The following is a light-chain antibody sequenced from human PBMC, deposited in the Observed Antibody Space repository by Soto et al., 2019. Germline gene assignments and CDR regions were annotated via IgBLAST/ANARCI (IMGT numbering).Light chain of an antibody. CDR1: QSINNW. J-gene: IGKJ4*01. V-gene: IGKV1-5*01. Sequence: DIQMTQFPSTLSASVVARVTITCRASQSINNWLAWYQQKPGEAPKLLIFDAFSLESGVPFRFGGSGFGTEFTLTISSLQPDDSATYYCQQYKTYSLTFGGGTNVDNK. CDR3: QQYKTYSLT. CDR2: DAF.